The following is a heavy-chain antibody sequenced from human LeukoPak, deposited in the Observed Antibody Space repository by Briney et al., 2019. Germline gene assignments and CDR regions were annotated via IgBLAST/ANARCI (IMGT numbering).Heavy chain of an antibody. J-gene: IGHJ3*02. D-gene: IGHD2-21*02. V-gene: IGHV1-2*02. CDR3: ARDLYCGGDCYPNAFDI. Sequence: ASVKVSCKASGYTFTGYYMHWVRQAPGQGLEWMGWINPNSGGTNYAQKLQGRVTMTTDTSTTTAYMELRSLRSDDTAVYYCARDLYCGGDCYPNAFDIWGQGTMVTVSS. CDR2: INPNSGGT. CDR1: GYTFTGYY.